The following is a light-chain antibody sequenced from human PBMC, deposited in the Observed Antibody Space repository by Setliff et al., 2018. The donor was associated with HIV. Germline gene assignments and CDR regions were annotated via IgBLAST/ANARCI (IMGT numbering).Light chain of an antibody. CDR2: RTG. CDR1: SGSVSTSHY. J-gene: IGLJ3*02. Sequence: QTVVTQEPSFSVSPGETVTLTCGLTSGSVSTSHYPSWYQQTPGQAPRTLIYRTGIRSSGVPDRFSGSILGNKAALTITGAQADDECDYYCALFMGTGNGWVFGGGTKVTVL. V-gene: IGLV8-61*01. CDR3: ALFMGTGNGWV.